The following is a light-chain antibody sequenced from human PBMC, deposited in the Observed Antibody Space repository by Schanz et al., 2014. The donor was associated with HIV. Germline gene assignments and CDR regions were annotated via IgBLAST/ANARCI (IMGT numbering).Light chain of an antibody. CDR1: QSVSSN. Sequence: EMVMTQSPATLSASPGERATLSCRASQSVSSNLAWYQQKPGQAPRLLIWDASNRATGIPVRFSGSGSGRDFTLTISSLEPEDFAVYYCQERTVWPIAFGGGTKVEIK. CDR2: DAS. J-gene: IGKJ4*01. V-gene: IGKV3-11*02. CDR3: QERTVWPIA.